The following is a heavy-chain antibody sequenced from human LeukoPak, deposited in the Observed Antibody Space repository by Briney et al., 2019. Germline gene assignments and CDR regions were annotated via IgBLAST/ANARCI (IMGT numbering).Heavy chain of an antibody. CDR1: GFTFDDYA. Sequence: GGSLRLSCAASGFTFDDYAMHWVRQAPGKGLEWVSGISWNSGSIGYADSVKGRFTISRDNAKNTLYLQMNSLRAEDTAVYYCARRDSIAVAGVFDYWGQGTLVTVSS. V-gene: IGHV3-9*01. CDR3: ARRDSIAVAGVFDY. CDR2: ISWNSGSI. D-gene: IGHD6-19*01. J-gene: IGHJ4*02.